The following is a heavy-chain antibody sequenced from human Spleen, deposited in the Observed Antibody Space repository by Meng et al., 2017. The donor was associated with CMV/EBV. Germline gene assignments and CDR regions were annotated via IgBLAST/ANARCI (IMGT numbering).Heavy chain of an antibody. D-gene: IGHD6-13*01. Sequence: KASCYTFTSYGISWVRQAPGQGLEWMGWISAYNGNTNYAQKLQGRVTMTTDTSTSTAYMELRSLRSDDTAVYYCARSYSSSWYPFQHWGQGTLVTVSS. CDR2: ISAYNGNT. CDR1: CYTFTSYG. V-gene: IGHV1-18*01. J-gene: IGHJ1*01. CDR3: ARSYSSSWYPFQH.